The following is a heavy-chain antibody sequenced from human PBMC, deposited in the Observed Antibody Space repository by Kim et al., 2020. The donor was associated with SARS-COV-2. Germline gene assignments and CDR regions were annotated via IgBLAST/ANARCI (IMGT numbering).Heavy chain of an antibody. CDR1: GYTFTSYA. CDR2: INAGNGNT. V-gene: IGHV1-3*01. CDR3: ARGPDCSGGSCYFDFDY. J-gene: IGHJ4*02. D-gene: IGHD2-15*01. Sequence: ASVKVSCKASGYTFTSYAMHWVRQAPGQRLEWMGWINAGNGNTKYSQKFQGRVTITRDTSASTAYMELSSLRSEDTAVYYCARGPDCSGGSCYFDFDYWGQGTLVTVSS.